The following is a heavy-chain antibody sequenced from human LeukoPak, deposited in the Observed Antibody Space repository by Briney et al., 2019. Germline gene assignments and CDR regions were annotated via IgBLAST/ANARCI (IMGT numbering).Heavy chain of an antibody. CDR1: RFTVSDNY. CDR2: MYSRGDT. D-gene: IGHD6-13*01. J-gene: IGHJ5*02. CDR3: ARDAPQVPAAGVLAS. Sequence: LGGSLRLSCAASRFTVSDNYMSWVRQAPGKGLEWVSVMYSRGDTYYANSVKGRFTFSRDISKNTLYLQMNGLRTEDTAMYYCARDAPQVPAAGVLASWGQGALVIVSS. V-gene: IGHV3-53*01.